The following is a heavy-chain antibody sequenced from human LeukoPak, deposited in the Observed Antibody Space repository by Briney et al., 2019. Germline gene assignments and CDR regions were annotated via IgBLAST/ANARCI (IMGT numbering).Heavy chain of an antibody. V-gene: IGHV4-59*11. CDR2: IYYSGST. J-gene: IGHJ5*02. CDR1: GGSISSRY. Sequence: SETLSLTCTVSGGSISSRYWSWIRQPPGKGLEWIGYIYYSGSTNYNPSLKSRVTISVDTSKNQFSLKLSSVTAADTAVYYCAREAGTRRGYWFDPWGQGTLVTVSS. D-gene: IGHD1-1*01. CDR3: AREAGTRRGYWFDP.